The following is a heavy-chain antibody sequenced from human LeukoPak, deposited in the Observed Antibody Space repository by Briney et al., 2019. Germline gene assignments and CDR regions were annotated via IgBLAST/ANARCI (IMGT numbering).Heavy chain of an antibody. V-gene: IGHV3-48*01. CDR2: IGTSGNTI. CDR1: GFTFSGYI. J-gene: IGHJ4*02. D-gene: IGHD6-19*01. CDR3: ARDQWLDY. Sequence: GGSLRLSCAASGFTFSGYIMNWVRQAPGKGLEWVSFIGTSGNTIYYADSVKGRFTVSRDNTKNSLFLQMNSLRAEDTAVYYCARDQWLDYWGQGTLVTVSS.